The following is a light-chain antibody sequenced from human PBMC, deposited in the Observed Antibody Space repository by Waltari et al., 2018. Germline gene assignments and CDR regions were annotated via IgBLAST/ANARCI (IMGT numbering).Light chain of an antibody. CDR2: DGS. V-gene: IGLV3-21*02. CDR1: NIGSES. CDR3: QVWDPSTDHVL. J-gene: IGLJ2*01. Sequence: SYVLTQPPSVSVAPGQTASIACGGDNIGSESVQWYQQKPGQAPVMVRFDGSDRPLGVPDRISGSKSGNTATLTISGIEAGDEAAYYCQVWDPSTDHVLFGGGTKLTVL.